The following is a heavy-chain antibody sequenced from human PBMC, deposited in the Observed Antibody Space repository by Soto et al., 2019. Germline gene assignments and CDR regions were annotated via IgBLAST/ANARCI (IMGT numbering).Heavy chain of an antibody. Sequence: LSLTCTVSGGSISSGGYYWSWIRQHPGKGLEWIGYIYYSGSTYYNPSLKSRVTISVDTSKNQFSLKLSSVTAADTAVYYCARVNPRITMVRGVINWFDPWGQGTLVTVSS. V-gene: IGHV4-31*03. CDR3: ARVNPRITMVRGVINWFDP. CDR1: GGSISSGGYY. D-gene: IGHD3-10*01. J-gene: IGHJ5*02. CDR2: IYYSGST.